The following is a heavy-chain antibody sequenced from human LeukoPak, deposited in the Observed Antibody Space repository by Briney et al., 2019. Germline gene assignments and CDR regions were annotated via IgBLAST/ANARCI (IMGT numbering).Heavy chain of an antibody. J-gene: IGHJ4*02. D-gene: IGHD3-22*01. CDR1: GGSISSYY. CDR3: ARESPYVSSRNLDY. V-gene: IGHV4-59*12. Sequence: SETLSLTCTVSGGSISSYYWSWIRQPPGKGLEWIGYIYYSGSTNYNPSLKSRVTISVDTSKNQFSLKLSSVTAADTAVYYCARESPYVSSRNLDYWGQGTLVTVSS. CDR2: IYYSGST.